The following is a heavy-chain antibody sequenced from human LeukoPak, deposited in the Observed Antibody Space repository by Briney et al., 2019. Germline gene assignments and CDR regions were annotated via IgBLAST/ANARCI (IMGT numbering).Heavy chain of an antibody. CDR3: ARHTSFPGTVTYDAFDI. CDR1: GASISSSSYY. CDR2: IYYSGNT. V-gene: IGHV4-39*01. J-gene: IGHJ3*02. D-gene: IGHD6-13*01. Sequence: SETLSLTCTVSGASISSSSYYWGWIRQPPGKGLEWIGSIYYSGNTNYNPSLKSRVTISVDSSTNQISLIVTSVTAADTAVYYCARHTSFPGTVTYDAFDIWGRGTMVSVSS.